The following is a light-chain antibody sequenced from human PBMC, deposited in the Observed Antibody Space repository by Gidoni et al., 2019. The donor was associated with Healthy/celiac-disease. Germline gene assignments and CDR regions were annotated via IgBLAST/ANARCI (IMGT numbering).Light chain of an antibody. CDR1: QSVSSN. CDR3: QKYNNWTYN. V-gene: IGKV3-15*01. Sequence: EIVMTQSPATLSVSPGESGTLSCRARQSVSSNLAWYQQKPGKAPRHLINGASTRATGVPARFSGSRSGTEFTLTISSMQAEDFAVYYCQKYNNWTYNFGQGTKLEIK. J-gene: IGKJ2*01. CDR2: GAS.